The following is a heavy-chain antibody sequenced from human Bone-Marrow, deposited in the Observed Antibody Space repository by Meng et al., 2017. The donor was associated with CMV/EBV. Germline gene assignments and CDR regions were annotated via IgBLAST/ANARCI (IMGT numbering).Heavy chain of an antibody. CDR3: ARSMLEVNRYYYGMDV. J-gene: IGHJ6*04. Sequence: GESLKISCAASGFTFSSFWMAWVRQAPGKGLEWVGNIKQDESEIQYVSSVKGRFTITRDNAKNSLFLQMNSLRAEDTAVYYCARSMLEVNRYYYGMDVWGEGTPVTVSS. CDR2: IKQDESEI. D-gene: IGHD1-1*01. CDR1: GFTFSSFW. V-gene: IGHV3-7*01.